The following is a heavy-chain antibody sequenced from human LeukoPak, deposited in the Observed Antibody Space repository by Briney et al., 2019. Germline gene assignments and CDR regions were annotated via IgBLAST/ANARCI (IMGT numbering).Heavy chain of an antibody. CDR2: ISAYNGNT. V-gene: IGHV1-18*01. J-gene: IGHJ6*02. CDR1: GYTFTSYG. CDR3: ARDIATGYSYGDYYYYYGMDV. D-gene: IGHD5-18*01. Sequence: EASVKVSCKASGYTFTSYGISWVRQAPGQGLEWMGWISAYNGNTNYAQKLQGRVTMTTDTSTSTAHMELRSLRSDDTAVYYCARDIATGYSYGDYYYYYGMDVWGQGTTVTVSS.